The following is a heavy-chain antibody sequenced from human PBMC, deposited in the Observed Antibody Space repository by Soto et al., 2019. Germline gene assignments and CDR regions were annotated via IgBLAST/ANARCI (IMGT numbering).Heavy chain of an antibody. CDR1: GFTFSSYW. CDR3: GRGGSEHAMDV. CDR2: VNNDGSGA. J-gene: IGHJ6*02. V-gene: IGHV3-74*01. Sequence: EVQLVESGGGLVQPGGSLRLSCAASGFTFSSYWIHLVRQAPGKGLVWVSRVNNDGSGAAYADSVEGRFTISRDNAKNTVYLQLNSLRAEDTAVYYCGRGGSEHAMDVWGQGTTVTVSS.